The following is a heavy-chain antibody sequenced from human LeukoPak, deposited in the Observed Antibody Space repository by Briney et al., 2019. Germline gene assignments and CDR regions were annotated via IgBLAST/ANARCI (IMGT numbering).Heavy chain of an antibody. CDR3: AREASMAAAVDY. Sequence: PSETLSLTCTVSGGSISSYYWNWIRQPPGKALEWIGYIFYSGSTNYNPSLKSRVTISVDTSKNQFSLKLSSVTAADTAVYYCAREASMAAAVDYWGQGTLVTVSS. D-gene: IGHD6-13*01. CDR2: IFYSGST. J-gene: IGHJ4*02. CDR1: GGSISSYY. V-gene: IGHV4-59*01.